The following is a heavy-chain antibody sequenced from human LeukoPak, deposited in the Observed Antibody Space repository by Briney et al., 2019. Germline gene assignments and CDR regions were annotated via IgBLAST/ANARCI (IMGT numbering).Heavy chain of an antibody. Sequence: PGGSLRLSCAASGFTFSNAWMSWVRQAPGKGLEWAGRIKSKTDGGTTDYAAPVKGRFTISRDDSKNTLYLQMNSLKTEDTAVYYSTTRSEDIVLMVYAPYYYYMDVWGKGTTVTVSS. CDR1: GFTFSNAW. J-gene: IGHJ6*03. CDR3: TTRSEDIVLMVYAPYYYYMDV. D-gene: IGHD2-8*01. V-gene: IGHV3-15*01. CDR2: IKSKTDGGTT.